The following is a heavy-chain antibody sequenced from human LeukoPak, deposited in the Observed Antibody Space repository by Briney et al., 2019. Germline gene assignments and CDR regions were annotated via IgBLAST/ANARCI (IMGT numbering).Heavy chain of an antibody. CDR3: ARSLGITSLDY. J-gene: IGHJ4*02. CDR1: GGSIRSYY. CDR2: IYYSGSI. Sequence: SETLSLTCSVSGGSIRSYYWNWIRQSPGKGLEWIGYIYYSGSINYNPSFKSRVTMSVDTSKNQFSLKLHSVTAADTAMYYCARSLGITSLDYWGQGMLVTASS. D-gene: IGHD1-14*01. V-gene: IGHV4-59*01.